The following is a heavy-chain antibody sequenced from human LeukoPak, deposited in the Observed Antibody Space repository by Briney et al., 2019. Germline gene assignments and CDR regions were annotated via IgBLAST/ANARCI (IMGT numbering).Heavy chain of an antibody. Sequence: PGGSLRLSCAASGFTFSRYWMHWVRQVPGKGLVWVSRVNPDGSSITYADSVKGRFTSSRDNAKNTLYLQVNRLRVEDTAVYYCGRGGSYGDYWGQGILVTVSS. CDR1: GFTFSRYW. D-gene: IGHD3-16*01. J-gene: IGHJ4*02. CDR3: GRGGSYGDY. V-gene: IGHV3-74*01. CDR2: VNPDGSSI.